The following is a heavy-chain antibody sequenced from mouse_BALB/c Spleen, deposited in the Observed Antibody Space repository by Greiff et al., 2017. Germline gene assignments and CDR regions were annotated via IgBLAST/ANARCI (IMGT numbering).Heavy chain of an antibody. CDR2: IRNKANGYTT. J-gene: IGHJ4*01. V-gene: IGHV7-3*02. CDR3: ARVLSYYYGSSSYAMDY. CDR1: GFTFTDYY. D-gene: IGHD1-1*01. Sequence: DVKLVESGGGLVQPGGSLRLSCATSGFTFTDYYMSWVRQPPGKALEWLGFIRNKANGYTTEYSASVKGRFTISRDNSQSILYLQMNTLRAEDSATYYCARVLSYYYGSSSYAMDYWGQGTSVTVSS.